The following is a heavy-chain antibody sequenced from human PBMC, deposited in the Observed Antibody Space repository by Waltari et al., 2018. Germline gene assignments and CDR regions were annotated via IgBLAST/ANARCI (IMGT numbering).Heavy chain of an antibody. D-gene: IGHD6-19*01. V-gene: IGHV3-7*01. CDR3: ATTQRPGIAVAANS. J-gene: IGHJ4*02. CDR2: INQDGVEK. CDR1: GFTFSTYW. Sequence: EVHLVESGGGLVQPGGSLRLSCAVSGFTFSTYWMTWVRQAPGKGLEWVANINQDGVEKHYVGSVEGRFTISRDYAKNLLFLQMNSLRAEDTALYYCATTQRPGIAVAANSWGQGTLVTVSS.